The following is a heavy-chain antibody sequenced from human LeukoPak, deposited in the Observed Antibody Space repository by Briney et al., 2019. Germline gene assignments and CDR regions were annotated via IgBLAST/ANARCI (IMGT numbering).Heavy chain of an antibody. J-gene: IGHJ4*02. CDR2: IYPGDSDT. D-gene: IGHD3-16*01. CDR3: ARVGGGGVSNLFDY. CDR1: GYSFTTYW. Sequence: HGESLKISCKGSGYSFTTYWIGRVRQMPGEGLEWMGIIYPGDSDTRYSPSFQGQVTISADTSISTAYLQWNSLKASDTAMYYCARVGGGGVSNLFDYWGQGTLVTVSS. V-gene: IGHV5-51*01.